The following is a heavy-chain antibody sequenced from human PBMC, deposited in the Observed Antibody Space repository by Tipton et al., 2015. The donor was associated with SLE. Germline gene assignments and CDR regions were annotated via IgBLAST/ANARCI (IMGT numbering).Heavy chain of an antibody. D-gene: IGHD3-22*01. V-gene: IGHV4-61*09. CDR3: ARVELDSSGYYYWYFDL. CDR2: IYTSGST. J-gene: IGHJ2*01. Sequence: LRLSCTVSGGSISSGSYYWSWIRQPAGKGLEWIGYIYTSGSTNYNPSLKSRVTISVDTSKNQFSLKLSSVTAADTAVYYCARVELDSSGYYYWYFDLWGRGTLVTVSS. CDR1: GGSISSGSYY.